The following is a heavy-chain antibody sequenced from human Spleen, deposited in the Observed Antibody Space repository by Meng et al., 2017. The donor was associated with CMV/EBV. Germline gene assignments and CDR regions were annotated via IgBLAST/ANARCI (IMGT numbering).Heavy chain of an antibody. V-gene: IGHV3-11*04. J-gene: IGHJ3*02. CDR3: ARRHYDILTGLGAFDI. CDR2: ISSSGFTI. D-gene: IGHD3-9*01. Sequence: GGSLRLSCAASGFTFSDYSMSWIRQAPGKGLEWVSYISSSGFTIYYADSVKGRFTISRDNAKNSLYLQMNSLRAEDTAVYYCARRHYDILTGLGAFDIWGQGTMVTVSS. CDR1: GFTFSDYS.